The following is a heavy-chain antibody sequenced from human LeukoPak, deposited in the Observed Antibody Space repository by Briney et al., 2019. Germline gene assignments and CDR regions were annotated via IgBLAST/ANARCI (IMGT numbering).Heavy chain of an antibody. V-gene: IGHV1-69*13. CDR3: ARGSVGATDYYGMDV. CDR2: IIPIFGTA. J-gene: IGHJ6*02. CDR1: GGTFSSYA. D-gene: IGHD1-26*01. Sequence: SVKVSCKAAGGTFSSYAISWVRQAPGQGLEWMGGIIPIFGTANYAQKFQGRVTITADESTSTAYMELSSLRSEDTAVYYCARGSVGATDYYGMDVWGQGTTVTVSS.